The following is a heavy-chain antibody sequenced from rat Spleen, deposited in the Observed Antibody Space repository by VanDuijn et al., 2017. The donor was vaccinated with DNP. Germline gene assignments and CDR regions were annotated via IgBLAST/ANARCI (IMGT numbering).Heavy chain of an antibody. J-gene: IGHJ4*01. CDR1: GFTFSDYY. CDR2: ISTGSGNT. CDR3: ARHGEVPTRYAMDA. D-gene: IGHD2-1*01. Sequence: EVQLVESGGGLVQPGRSLKLSCAASGFTFSDYYMAWVRQAPTKGLEWVASISTGSGNTYYRDSVKGRFTISRDNAKTTLYLQMDSLRSEETATYYCARHGEVPTRYAMDAWGQGTSVTVSS. V-gene: IGHV5S11*01.